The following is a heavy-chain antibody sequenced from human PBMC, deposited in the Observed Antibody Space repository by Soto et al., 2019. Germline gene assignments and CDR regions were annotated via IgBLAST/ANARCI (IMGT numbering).Heavy chain of an antibody. CDR1: GFTFSSYS. D-gene: IGHD4-17*01. V-gene: IGHV3-48*01. CDR3: AREADYVNWFDP. J-gene: IGHJ5*02. CDR2: ISSSSSTI. Sequence: EVQLVESGGGLVQPGGSLRLSCAASGFTFSSYSMNWFRQAPGKGLEWVSYISSSSSTIYYADSVKGRFTISRDNAKNSLYLQMNSPGAEDTAVYYCAREADYVNWFDPWGQGTLVTVPS.